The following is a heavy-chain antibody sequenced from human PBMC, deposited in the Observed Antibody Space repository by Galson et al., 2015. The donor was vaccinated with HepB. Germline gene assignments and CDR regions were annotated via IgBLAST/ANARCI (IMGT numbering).Heavy chain of an antibody. D-gene: IGHD5-18*01. Sequence: SLRLSCAASGFTFDDYAMHWVRQAPGKGLEWVSGISWNSGSIGYADSVKGRFTISRDNSKNTLYLQMNSLRTEDTAVYYCARGDTFMGLGTFFDYWGQGTLVTVSS. CDR2: ISWNSGSI. CDR1: GFTFDDYA. CDR3: ARGDTFMGLGTFFDY. J-gene: IGHJ4*02. V-gene: IGHV3-9*01.